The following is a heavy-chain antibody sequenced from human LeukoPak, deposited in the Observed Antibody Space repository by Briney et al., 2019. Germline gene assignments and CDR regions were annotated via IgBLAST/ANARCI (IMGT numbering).Heavy chain of an antibody. CDR1: GDSVSSNSAA. CDR2: TYYRSKWYN. V-gene: IGHV6-1*01. CDR3: ARESWNDVYSLFYYYYGMDV. J-gene: IGHJ6*02. D-gene: IGHD1-1*01. Sequence: SQTLSLTCAISGDSVSSNSAAWNWIRQSPSRGLEWLGRTYYRSKWYNDYAVSVKSRITINPDTSKNQFSLQLNSVTPEDTAVYYCARESWNDVYSLFYYYYGMDVWGQGTTVTVSS.